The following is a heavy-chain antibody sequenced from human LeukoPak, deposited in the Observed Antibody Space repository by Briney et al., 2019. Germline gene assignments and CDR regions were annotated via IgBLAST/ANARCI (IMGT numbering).Heavy chain of an antibody. CDR2: MNPNSGNT. D-gene: IGHD4-11*01. Sequence: ASVKVSCKASGGTFSSYAISWVRQATGQGLEWMGWMNPNSGNTGYAQKFQGRVSITRNTSISTAYMELSSLRSEDTAVYYCARSPGFTVTTGYNWFDPWGQGTLVTVSS. CDR3: ARSPGFTVTTGYNWFDP. J-gene: IGHJ5*02. V-gene: IGHV1-8*03. CDR1: GGTFSSYA.